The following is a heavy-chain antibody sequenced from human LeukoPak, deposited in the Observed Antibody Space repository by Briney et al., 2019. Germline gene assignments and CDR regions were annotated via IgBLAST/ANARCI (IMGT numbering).Heavy chain of an antibody. Sequence: GASVKVSCKASGGTFSSYAISWVRQAPGQGLEWMGGIIPIFGTANYAQKFQGRVTITTDESTSTAYMELSSLRSEDTAVYYCARLTRALGLTNAFDIWGQGTMVTVSS. CDR3: ARLTRALGLTNAFDI. J-gene: IGHJ3*02. V-gene: IGHV1-69*05. CDR1: GGTFSSYA. D-gene: IGHD1-14*01. CDR2: IIPIFGTA.